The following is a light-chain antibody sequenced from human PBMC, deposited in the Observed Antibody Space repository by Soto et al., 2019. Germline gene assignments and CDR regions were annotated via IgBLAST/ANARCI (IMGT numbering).Light chain of an antibody. V-gene: IGKV3-15*01. CDR2: GAS. J-gene: IGKJ1*01. CDR3: QQYNNWPRT. CDR1: QSVSSN. Sequence: DIVMTQSPATLSVSPWERATVSCRASQSVSSNLAWYQQKPGQAPKLLIYGASTRATGIPARFSGSGSGTEFTLTISSLQSEDFAVYYCQQYNNWPRTFGQGTKVDI.